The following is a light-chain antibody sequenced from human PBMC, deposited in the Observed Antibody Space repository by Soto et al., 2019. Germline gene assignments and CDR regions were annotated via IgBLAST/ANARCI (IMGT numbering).Light chain of an antibody. V-gene: IGLV2-14*01. J-gene: IGLJ1*01. CDR3: SSYTSSSTLL. Sequence: QSALTQPASVSGSPGQSITISCTGTSSDVGGYNYVSWYQQHPGKAPKLMFYDVSNRPSGFSNRFSGSKSGNTASLTISGLQAEDEADYYCSSYTSSSTLLFGTGTKVTVL. CDR1: SSDVGGYNY. CDR2: DVS.